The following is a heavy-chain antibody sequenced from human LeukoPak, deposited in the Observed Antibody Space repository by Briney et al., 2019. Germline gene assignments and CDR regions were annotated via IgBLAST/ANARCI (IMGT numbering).Heavy chain of an antibody. CDR3: ARHNRITMIVVDPYYFDY. Sequence: GSLRLSCAASGFTFSSYAMNWVRQAPGKGLEWIGSIYYSGSTYYNPSLESRVTISVDTSKNQFSLKLSSVTAADTAVYYCARHNRITMIVVDPYYFDYWGQGTLVTVSS. J-gene: IGHJ4*02. V-gene: IGHV4-39*01. CDR2: IYYSGST. CDR1: GFTFSSYA. D-gene: IGHD3-22*01.